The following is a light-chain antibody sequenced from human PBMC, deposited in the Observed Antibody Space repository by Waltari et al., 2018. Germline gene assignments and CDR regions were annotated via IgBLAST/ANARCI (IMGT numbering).Light chain of an antibody. Sequence: EIVLTQSPATLSLSPGDRATLSCRASQSVSNYLAWYQQKPGQPPRRLIYGASNRAAGIPDRFSGSGSGTDFTLTISSLDTEDVAVYFCQQRSNWPGLTFGGGTKVEIK. CDR2: GAS. CDR3: QQRSNWPGLT. CDR1: QSVSNY. V-gene: IGKV3-11*01. J-gene: IGKJ4*02.